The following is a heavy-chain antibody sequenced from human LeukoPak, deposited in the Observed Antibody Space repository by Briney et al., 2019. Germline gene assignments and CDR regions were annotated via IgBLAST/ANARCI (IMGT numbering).Heavy chain of an antibody. CDR1: DDSITMYY. CDR2: VDHTGST. D-gene: IGHD1-1*01. CDR3: ARGRVSSSTWYSTYYYYFYMDV. V-gene: IGHV4-59*01. J-gene: IGHJ6*03. Sequence: SETLSLTCSVSDDSITMYYWTWIRQPPGKGLEWIGYVDHTGSTNFNPSLNGRVRISRDTTNNLFSLRLRSVTAADTAVYFCARGRVSSSTWYSTYYYYFYMDVWGKGTTVTVSS.